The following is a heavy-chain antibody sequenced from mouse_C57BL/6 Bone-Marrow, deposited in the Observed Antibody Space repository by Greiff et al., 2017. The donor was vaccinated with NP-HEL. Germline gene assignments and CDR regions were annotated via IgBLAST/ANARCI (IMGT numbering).Heavy chain of an antibody. Sequence: EVKLQESGPVLVKPGASVKMSCKASGYTFTDYYMNWVKQSHGKSLEWIGVINPYNGGTSYNQKFKGKATLTVDKSSSTAYMELNSLTSEDSAVYYCASVITTVVAHFDYWGQGTTLTVSS. CDR2: INPYNGGT. J-gene: IGHJ2*01. CDR1: GYTFTDYY. D-gene: IGHD1-1*01. V-gene: IGHV1-19*01. CDR3: ASVITTVVAHFDY.